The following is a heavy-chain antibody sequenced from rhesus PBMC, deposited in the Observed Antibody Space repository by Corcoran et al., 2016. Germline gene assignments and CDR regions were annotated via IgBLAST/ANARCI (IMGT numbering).Heavy chain of an antibody. V-gene: IGHV4-127*01. Sequence: QLQLQESGPGLVKPSETLSLTCAVSGYSISSGYGWSWIRQPPGKGLEWIGYIGGSSGSPNYNPSLKGRGTISKDTSKNQFSLKLSSVTAADTAVYYCARGRVLVVVAGGYFDYWGQGVLVTVSS. D-gene: IGHD2-21*01. CDR2: IGGSSGSP. J-gene: IGHJ4*01. CDR3: ARGRVLVVVAGGYFDY. CDR1: GYSISSGYG.